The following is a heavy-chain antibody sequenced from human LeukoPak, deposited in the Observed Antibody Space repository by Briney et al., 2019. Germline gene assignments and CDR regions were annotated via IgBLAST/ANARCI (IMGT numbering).Heavy chain of an antibody. Sequence: PGGSLRLSCAASGFTFSSYGMHWVRQAPGKGLEWVAVISYDGSDKYYADSVKGRFTISRDNSKNTLYLQMNSLGAEDTAVYYCAKGSSGYYVDNWGQGTLVTVCS. CDR2: ISYDGSDK. CDR3: AKGSSGYYVDN. J-gene: IGHJ4*02. D-gene: IGHD3-22*01. V-gene: IGHV3-30*18. CDR1: GFTFSSYG.